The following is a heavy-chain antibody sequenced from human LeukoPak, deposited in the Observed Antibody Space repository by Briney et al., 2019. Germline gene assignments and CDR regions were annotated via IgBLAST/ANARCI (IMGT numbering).Heavy chain of an antibody. CDR2: IKQDGSEK. V-gene: IGHV3-7*01. CDR1: GFTFSSYW. J-gene: IGHJ3*02. D-gene: IGHD5-24*01. CDR3: ARDQGDADDAFDI. Sequence: PGGSLRLSCAASGFTFSSYWMSWVRQAPGKGLEWVANIKQDGSEKYYVDSVKGRFTISRDNAKNSLYLQMNSLRAEDTAVYYCARDQGDADDAFDIWGQGTMVTVSS.